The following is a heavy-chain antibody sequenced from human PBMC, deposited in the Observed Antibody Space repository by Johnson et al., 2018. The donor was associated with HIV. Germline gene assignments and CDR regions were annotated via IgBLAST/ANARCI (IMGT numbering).Heavy chain of an antibody. J-gene: IGHJ3*02. V-gene: IGHV3-66*01. CDR2: IYSGGST. CDR1: GFTVSSTY. D-gene: IGHD3-22*01. CDR3: AKVRYYDRDAFDI. Sequence: GGGLVQPGGSLRLSCAAFGFTVSSTYMSWVRQAPGKWLEWVSVIYSGGSTYYADSVKGRFTISRDNSKNTLYLQMNSLRAEDTAVHYCAKVRYYDRDAFDIWGQGTMVTVSS.